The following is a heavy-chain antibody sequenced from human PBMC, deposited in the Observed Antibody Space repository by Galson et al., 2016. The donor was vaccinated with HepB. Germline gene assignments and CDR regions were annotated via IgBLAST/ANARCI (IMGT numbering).Heavy chain of an antibody. Sequence: ETLSLTCTVSGASISGSYWNWIRQTAGKGPEWIGRSYTSGSTNYNPSLKSRVTFSLDTSKNQSSLKLTSVTAADTATYYCARGFNWNDIVFDVWGQGTVVTVSS. V-gene: IGHV4-4*07. J-gene: IGHJ3*01. CDR1: GASISGSY. D-gene: IGHD1-20*01. CDR2: SYTSGST. CDR3: ARGFNWNDIVFDV.